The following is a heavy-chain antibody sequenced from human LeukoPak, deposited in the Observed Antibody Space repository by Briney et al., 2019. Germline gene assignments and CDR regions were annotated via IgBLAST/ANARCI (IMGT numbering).Heavy chain of an antibody. CDR1: GGSFSGYY. J-gene: IGHJ4*02. CDR2: INHSGST. Sequence: PSETLSLTCAVYGGSFSGYYWSWIRQPPGKGLEWIGEINHSGSTNYNPSLKSRVTISVDTSKSQFSLKLSSVTAADTAVYYCARGARAVGTTTYFDYWGQGTLVTVSS. CDR3: ARGARAVGTTTYFDY. V-gene: IGHV4-34*01. D-gene: IGHD1-26*01.